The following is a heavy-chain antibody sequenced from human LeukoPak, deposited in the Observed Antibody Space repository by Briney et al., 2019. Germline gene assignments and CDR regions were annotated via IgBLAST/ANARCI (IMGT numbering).Heavy chain of an antibody. Sequence: SETLSLTCAVYGGSSSGYYWSWIRQPPGKGLEWIGEINRSGSTNYNPSLKSRVTISVDTSKNQFSLKLSSVTAADTAVYYCARGPRYYDFWSGYYGRHAFDIWGQGTMVTVSS. CDR2: INRSGST. J-gene: IGHJ3*02. CDR1: GGSSSGYY. V-gene: IGHV4-34*01. CDR3: ARGPRYYDFWSGYYGRHAFDI. D-gene: IGHD3-3*01.